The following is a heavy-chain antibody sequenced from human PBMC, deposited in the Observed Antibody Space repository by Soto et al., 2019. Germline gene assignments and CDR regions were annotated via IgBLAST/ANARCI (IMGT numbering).Heavy chain of an antibody. CDR3: ARDGGWGFGSGWPHL. CDR1: GFTFINAW. Sequence: GFLRLSCAASGFTFINAWMRWWLESAVEVLEWVGRIKSKTDGGTTDYAAPVKGRFTISRDDSKNTLYLQMNSLKTEDTAVYYCARDGGWGFGSGWPHLWGQGTLVTVSS. CDR2: IKSKTDGGTT. V-gene: IGHV3-15*01. J-gene: IGHJ5*02. D-gene: IGHD6-19*01.